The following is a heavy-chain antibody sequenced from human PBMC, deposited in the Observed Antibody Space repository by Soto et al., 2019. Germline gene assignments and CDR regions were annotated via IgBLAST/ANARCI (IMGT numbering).Heavy chain of an antibody. Sequence: QVQLVESGGGVVQPGRSLRLSCAASGFTFSSYGMHWVRQAPGKGLEWVAVISYDGSNKYYADSVKGRFTISRDNSKNTLYLQMNSLRAEDTAVYYCAKDSGIAVAGSDYSGQGTLVTVSS. CDR1: GFTFSSYG. J-gene: IGHJ4*02. CDR2: ISYDGSNK. CDR3: AKDSGIAVAGSDY. V-gene: IGHV3-30*18. D-gene: IGHD6-19*01.